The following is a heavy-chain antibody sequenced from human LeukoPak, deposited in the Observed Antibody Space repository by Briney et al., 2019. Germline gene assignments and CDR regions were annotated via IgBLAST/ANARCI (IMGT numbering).Heavy chain of an antibody. CDR1: GGSISSYY. V-gene: IGHV4-59*08. CDR2: IYYSGNT. CDR3: ARRARATAGGDYFDY. Sequence: PSETLSLTCTVSGGSISSYYWTWVRQPPGMRLEWIGYIYYSGNTNHNPSLKSRVTISLDTSRNQFSLKLSSVTAADTAVYYCARRARATAGGDYFDYWGQGTLVTVSS. J-gene: IGHJ4*02. D-gene: IGHD6-13*01.